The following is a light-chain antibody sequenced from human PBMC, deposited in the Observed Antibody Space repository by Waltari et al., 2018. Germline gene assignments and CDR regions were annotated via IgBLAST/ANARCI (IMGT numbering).Light chain of an antibody. J-gene: IGKJ1*01. CDR2: ATS. CDR1: QTIRNH. V-gene: IGKV1-39*01. Sequence: DIQMTQSPSSLSASVGDRVTITCRASQTIRNHLNWYQLIPGKAPKLLIYATSTLESGVPSTFSGSGSGTEFTLTISSLQPDDFATYYCQQYNTYSRTFGQGTTVEVK. CDR3: QQYNTYSRT.